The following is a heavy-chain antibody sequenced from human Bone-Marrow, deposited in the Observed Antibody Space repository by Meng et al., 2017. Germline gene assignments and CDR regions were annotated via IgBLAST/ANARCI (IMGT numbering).Heavy chain of an antibody. Sequence: GSLRLSCAVYGGSFSGYYWSWIRQPPGKGLEWIGEINHSGSTNYNPSLKSRVTISVDTSKNQFSLKLSSVTAADTAVYYGARGLVLRYFDWLLGGPPDYWGQGTLVTVSS. D-gene: IGHD3-9*01. CDR1: GGSFSGYY. J-gene: IGHJ4*02. CDR2: INHSGST. V-gene: IGHV4-34*01. CDR3: ARGLVLRYFDWLLGGPPDY.